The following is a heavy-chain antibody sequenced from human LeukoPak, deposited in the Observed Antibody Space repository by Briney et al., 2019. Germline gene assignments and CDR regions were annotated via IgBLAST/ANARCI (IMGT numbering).Heavy chain of an antibody. CDR2: IYPGDSDT. Sequence: GESLKISCKGSGYSFTSYWIGWVRQMPGKGLEWMGIIYPGDSDTSYSPSFQGQVTISADKSISTAYLQWSSLKASDTAMYYCARHDSAEYYYDGSGYYFDYWGQGTLVTVSS. V-gene: IGHV5-51*01. CDR1: GYSFTSYW. J-gene: IGHJ4*02. CDR3: ARHDSAEYYYDGSGYYFDY. D-gene: IGHD3-22*01.